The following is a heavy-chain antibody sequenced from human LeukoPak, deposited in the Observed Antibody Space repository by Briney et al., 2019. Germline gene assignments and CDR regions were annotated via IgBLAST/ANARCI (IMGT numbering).Heavy chain of an antibody. Sequence: ASVKVSCKASGYTFTDYYMHWVRQAPGQGLEWMGWIDPHSGGTNYAQKLQGRVTMTTDTSTSTAYMELRSLRSDDTAVYYCARAGYYDSSGYDAFDIWGQGTMVTVSS. D-gene: IGHD3-22*01. J-gene: IGHJ3*02. CDR2: IDPHSGGT. CDR1: GYTFTDYY. CDR3: ARAGYYDSSGYDAFDI. V-gene: IGHV1-2*02.